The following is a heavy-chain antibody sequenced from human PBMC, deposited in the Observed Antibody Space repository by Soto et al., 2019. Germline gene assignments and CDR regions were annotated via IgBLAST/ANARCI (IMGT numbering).Heavy chain of an antibody. Sequence: GGSLRLSCAASGFTFSSYGMHWVRQAPGKGLEGVAVIWYDGSNKYYADSVKGRFTISRDNSKNTLYLQMNSLRAEGTAVYYCARDRGGKKYYHSSAGRGFDYWGQGALVTVCS. CDR1: GFTFSSYG. J-gene: IGHJ4*02. CDR3: ARDRGGKKYYHSSAGRGFDY. V-gene: IGHV3-33*01. CDR2: IWYDGSNK. D-gene: IGHD3-22*01.